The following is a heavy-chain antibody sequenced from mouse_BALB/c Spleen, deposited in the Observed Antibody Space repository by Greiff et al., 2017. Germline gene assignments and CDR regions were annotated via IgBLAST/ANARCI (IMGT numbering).Heavy chain of an antibody. V-gene: IGHV5-6-5*01. Sequence: EVQGVESGGGLVKPGGSLKLSCAASGFTFSSYAMSWVRQTPEKRLEWVASISSGGSTYYPDSVRGRFTISRAYARNILYLQMSSLRSEDTALYYCARGGDDYGSKAMDYWGQGTSVTVSS. CDR1: GFTFSSYA. CDR2: ISSGGST. J-gene: IGHJ4*01. D-gene: IGHD1-1*01. CDR3: ARGGDDYGSKAMDY.